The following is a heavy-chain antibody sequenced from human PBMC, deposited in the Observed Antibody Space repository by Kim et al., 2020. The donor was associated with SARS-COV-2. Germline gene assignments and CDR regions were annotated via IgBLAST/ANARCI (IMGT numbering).Heavy chain of an antibody. CDR2: SSSSGSSI. CDR3: AKMPDSNLRPEFRRLRHVYGSGTPYYMDV. CDR1: GFTLSDFY. V-gene: IGHV3-11*01. D-gene: IGHD3-10*01. J-gene: IGHJ6*03. Sequence: GGSLRLSCVVSGFTLSDFYMSWIRQAPGKGLEWISYSSSSGSSISYSDSVRGRFTISRDNTDNSLYLQMNSLRDEDTAVYYCAKMPDSNLRPEFRRLRHVYGSGTPYYMDVWGKGTTVTVSS.